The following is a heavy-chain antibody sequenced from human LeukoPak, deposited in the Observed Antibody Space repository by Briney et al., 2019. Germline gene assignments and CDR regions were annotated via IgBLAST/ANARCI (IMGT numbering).Heavy chain of an antibody. CDR3: ARTRDAYNYAFDY. Sequence: SETLSLTCTVSGYSISSGYYWGWIRQPPGKGLEWIGSIYHSGSTYYNPSLKSRVTISVDKSKNQFSLKLSSVTAADTAVYYCARTRDAYNYAFDYWGQGTLVTVSS. CDR2: IYHSGST. CDR1: GYSISSGYY. J-gene: IGHJ4*02. V-gene: IGHV4-38-2*02. D-gene: IGHD5-24*01.